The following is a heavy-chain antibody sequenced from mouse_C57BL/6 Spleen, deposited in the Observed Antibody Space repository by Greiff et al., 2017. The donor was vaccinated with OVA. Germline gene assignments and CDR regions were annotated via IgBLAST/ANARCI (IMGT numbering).Heavy chain of an antibody. CDR1: GFNIKDYY. V-gene: IGHV14-1*01. J-gene: IGHJ1*03. CDR3: TTSHYYGSSYVGYNWYFDV. D-gene: IGHD1-1*01. CDR2: IDPEDGDT. Sequence: EVKLMESGAELVRPGASVKLSCTASGFNIKDYYMHWVKQRPEQGLEWIGRIDPEDGDTEYAPKFQGKATMTADTSSHTAYLQLSSLTSEDTAVYYCTTSHYYGSSYVGYNWYFDVWGTGTTVTVSS.